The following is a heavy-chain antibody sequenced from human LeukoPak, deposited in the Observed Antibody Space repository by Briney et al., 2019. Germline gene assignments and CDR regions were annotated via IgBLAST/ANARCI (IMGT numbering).Heavy chain of an antibody. J-gene: IGHJ4*02. V-gene: IGHV1-3*01. CDR2: INAGNGNT. CDR3: ARHYTKSSGWYYFDS. Sequence: ASVKVSCKASGYTFTSYAIHWVRQAPGQRLEWMGWINAGNGNTKYSQKFQGRVTITRDTPASTAYMELSSLRSEDTAVFYCARHYTKSSGWYYFDSWGQGTLVTVSS. CDR1: GYTFTSYA. D-gene: IGHD6-19*01.